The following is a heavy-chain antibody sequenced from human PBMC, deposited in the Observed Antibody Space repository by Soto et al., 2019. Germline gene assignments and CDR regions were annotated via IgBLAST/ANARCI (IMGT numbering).Heavy chain of an antibody. CDR3: AKSLNINWKNWFDP. V-gene: IGHV3-23*01. CDR1: GFTFSSSA. J-gene: IGHJ5*02. Sequence: EEQLLESGGGLVQPGESLRLSCAASGFTFSSSAMNWVCQTPGKGLEWVSLISDSGDRTHYADSVRGRFSISRDNSKNTLYLQMYSLRAEDTAVYYCAKSLNINWKNWFDPWGQGTLVTVSS. D-gene: IGHD1-1*01. CDR2: ISDSGDRT.